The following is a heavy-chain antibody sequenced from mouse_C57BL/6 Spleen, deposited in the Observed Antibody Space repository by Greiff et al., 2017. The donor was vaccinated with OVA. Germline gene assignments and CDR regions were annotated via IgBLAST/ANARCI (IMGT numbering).Heavy chain of an antibody. CDR2: INPSNGGT. D-gene: IGHD1-1*01. CDR3: TRWSSVWCGSSTGYFDV. V-gene: IGHV1-53*01. CDR1: GYTFTSYW. J-gene: IGHJ1*03. Sequence: QVQLQQPGTELVKPGASVKLSCKASGYTFTSYWMHWVKQRPGQGLEWIGNINPSNGGTNYNEKFKSKATLTVDKSSSTAYMQLSSLMAGDSAVYDCTRWSSVWCGSSTGYFDVWGTGTTVTVSS.